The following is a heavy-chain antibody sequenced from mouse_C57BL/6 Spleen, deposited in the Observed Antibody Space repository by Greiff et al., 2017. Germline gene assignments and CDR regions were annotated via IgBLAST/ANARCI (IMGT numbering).Heavy chain of an antibody. CDR2: ISSGGSYT. Sequence: EVQVVESGGDLVKPGGSLKLSCAASGFTFSSYGMSWVRQTPDKRLEWVATISSGGSYTYYPDSVKGRFTISRDNAKNTLYLQMSSLKSEDTAMYYCARDYGSSYEDYYAMDYWGQGTSVTVSS. CDR1: GFTFSSYG. J-gene: IGHJ4*01. CDR3: ARDYGSSYEDYYAMDY. D-gene: IGHD1-1*01. V-gene: IGHV5-6*01.